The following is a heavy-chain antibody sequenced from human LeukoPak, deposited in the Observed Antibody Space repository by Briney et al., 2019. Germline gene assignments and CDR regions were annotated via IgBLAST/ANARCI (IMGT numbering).Heavy chain of an antibody. V-gene: IGHV4-39*01. CDR1: GGSISSSSYY. Sequence: SETLSLTCTVSGGSISSSSYYWGWIRQPPGKGLEWIGSIYYSGSTYYNPSLKSRVTISVDTSKNQFSLKLSSVTAADTAVYYCASGQEYDSSGLGDYWGQGTLVTVSS. CDR3: ASGQEYDSSGLGDY. J-gene: IGHJ4*02. CDR2: IYYSGST. D-gene: IGHD3-22*01.